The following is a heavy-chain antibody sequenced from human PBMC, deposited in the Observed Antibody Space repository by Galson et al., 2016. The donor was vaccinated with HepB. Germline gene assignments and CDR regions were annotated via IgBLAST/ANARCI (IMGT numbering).Heavy chain of an antibody. CDR2: ISSSNGNK. V-gene: IGHV1-18*01. D-gene: IGHD4-23*01. J-gene: IGHJ4*02. CDR1: GYTLNTSD. CDR3: ARGGKGGAFDY. Sequence: QSGAEVKKPGASVKVSCKASGYTLNTSDMNWVRQTPGQGLEWMGWISSSNGNKNSAQQVQGRVSMNTDTSTSTAYMELRSLRSDDTAVYYCARGGKGGAFDYWGQGTLVTVSS.